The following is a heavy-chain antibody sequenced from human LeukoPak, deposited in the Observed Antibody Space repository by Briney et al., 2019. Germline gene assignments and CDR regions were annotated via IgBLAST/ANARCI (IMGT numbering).Heavy chain of an antibody. CDR1: GGSISSGGYY. D-gene: IGHD2-15*01. CDR2: IYHSGSI. CDR3: ARDWDCSGGSCYDYYYYMDV. V-gene: IGHV4-30-2*01. J-gene: IGHJ6*03. Sequence: PSETLSLTCTVSGGSISSGGYYWSWIRQPPGKGLEWIGYIYHSGSIYYNPSLKSRVTISVDTSKNQFSLKLTSVTAADTAVYYCARDWDCSGGSCYDYYYYMDVWGKGTTVTVSS.